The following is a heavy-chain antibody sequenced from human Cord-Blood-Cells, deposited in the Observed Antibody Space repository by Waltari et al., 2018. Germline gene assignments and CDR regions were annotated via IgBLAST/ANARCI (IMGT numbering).Heavy chain of an antibody. J-gene: IGHJ2*01. D-gene: IGHD6-13*01. CDR1: GFSLSTSGMC. Sequence: QVTLRESGPALVKPTQTLTLTCTFSGFSLSTSGMCVSWIRQPPGKALEWLALIDWDDDKYYSTSLKTRLTISKDTSKNQVGLTMTNMDPVDTATYYCARIKGMGSSCKGWYFDLWGRGTLVTVSS. CDR3: ARIKGMGSSCKGWYFDL. CDR2: IDWDDDK. V-gene: IGHV2-70*01.